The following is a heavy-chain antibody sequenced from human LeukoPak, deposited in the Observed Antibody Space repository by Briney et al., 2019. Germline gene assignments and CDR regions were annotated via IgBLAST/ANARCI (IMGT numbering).Heavy chain of an antibody. Sequence: SETLSLTCTVTGGSISSGGYYWSWIRQHPGKGLEWIGYIYYSGSTYYNPSLKSRVTMSVDTSENQFSLKLSSVTAADTAVYYCATTVGSYFDYWSQGTLVTVSS. CDR1: GGSISSGGYY. V-gene: IGHV4-31*03. CDR2: IYYSGST. D-gene: IGHD3-16*01. CDR3: ATTVGSYFDY. J-gene: IGHJ4*02.